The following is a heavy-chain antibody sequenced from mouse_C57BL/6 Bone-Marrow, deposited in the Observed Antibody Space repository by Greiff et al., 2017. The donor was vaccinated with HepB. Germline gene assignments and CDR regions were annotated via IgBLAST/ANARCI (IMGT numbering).Heavy chain of an antibody. CDR2: IDPSDSYT. V-gene: IGHV1-50*01. CDR3: ARSPCYYDHDY. Sequence: QVQLQQPGAELVKPGASVKLSCKASGYTSTSYWMQWVKQRPGQGLEWIGEIDPSDSYTNYNQKFKGKATLTVDTSSSTAYMQLSSLTSEDSAVYYCARSPCYYDHDYWGQGTTLTVSS. D-gene: IGHD2-4*01. J-gene: IGHJ2*01. CDR1: GYTSTSYW.